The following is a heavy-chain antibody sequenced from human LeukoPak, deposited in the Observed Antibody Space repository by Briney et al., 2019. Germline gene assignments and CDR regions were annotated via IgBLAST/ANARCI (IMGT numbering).Heavy chain of an antibody. Sequence: GGSLRLSCSASGFTFSSHAMHWVRQAPGKGPEYASGISSDGGSTYYANFVKGRFTISRDNSKNTLFLQMGSLGAEDMAVYYCARGYSSGWYYFDYWGQGTLVTVSS. D-gene: IGHD6-19*01. J-gene: IGHJ4*02. V-gene: IGHV3-64*01. CDR2: ISSDGGST. CDR1: GFTFSSHA. CDR3: ARGYSSGWYYFDY.